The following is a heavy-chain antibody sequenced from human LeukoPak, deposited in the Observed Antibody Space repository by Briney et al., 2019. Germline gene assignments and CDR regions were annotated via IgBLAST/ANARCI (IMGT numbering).Heavy chain of an antibody. CDR2: IKSKTDGGTT. J-gene: IGHJ4*02. D-gene: IGHD3/OR15-3a*01. Sequence: PGGSLRLSCAASGFTFSSYAMSWVRQAPGKGLEWVGRIKSKTDGGTTDYAAPVKGRFTISRDDSKNTLYLQMNSLKTEDTAVYYCTTDDFWNGPRNWGQGTLVTVSS. CDR1: GFTFSSYA. V-gene: IGHV3-15*01. CDR3: TTDDFWNGPRN.